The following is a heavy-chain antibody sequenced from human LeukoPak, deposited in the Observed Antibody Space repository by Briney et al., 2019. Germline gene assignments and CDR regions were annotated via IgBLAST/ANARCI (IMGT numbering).Heavy chain of an antibody. D-gene: IGHD2-2*01. Sequence: GASVKVSCKASGYTFSNYAMHWVRQAPGQRLEWMGWISVGNGNTKYSQKFQGRVTITRDTSASTAYMELSSLRSEDTAVYYCARDQVVVPSNWFDPWGQGTLVTVSS. CDR1: GYTFSNYA. J-gene: IGHJ5*02. V-gene: IGHV1-3*01. CDR2: ISVGNGNT. CDR3: ARDQVVVPSNWFDP.